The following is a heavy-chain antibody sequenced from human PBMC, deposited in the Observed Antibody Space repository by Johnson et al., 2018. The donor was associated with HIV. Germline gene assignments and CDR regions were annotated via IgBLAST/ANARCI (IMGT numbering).Heavy chain of an antibody. J-gene: IGHJ3*02. CDR2: INWNGGST. CDR1: GFTFDDYG. Sequence: VQLVESGGGVVRPGGSLRLSCAASGFTFDDYGMSWVRQAPGKGLEWVSGINWNGGSTGYADSVKGRFTISRDNAKNTLFLQMNSLRVEDTAVYYCARSGGYPNAFDMWGQGTLVTVPA. D-gene: IGHD6-13*01. V-gene: IGHV3-20*04. CDR3: ARSGGYPNAFDM.